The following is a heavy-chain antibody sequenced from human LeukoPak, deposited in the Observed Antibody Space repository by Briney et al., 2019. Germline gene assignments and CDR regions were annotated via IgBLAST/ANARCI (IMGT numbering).Heavy chain of an antibody. V-gene: IGHV3-48*01. Sequence: GGSLRLSCAASGFTFSSYGMHWVRQAPGKGLEWVSYISSSSSTIYYADSVKGRFTISRDNAKNSLYLQMNSLRAEDTAVYYCARADSSGYYHPINWGQGTLVTVSS. D-gene: IGHD3-22*01. CDR1: GFTFSSYG. J-gene: IGHJ4*02. CDR3: ARADSSGYYHPIN. CDR2: ISSSSSTI.